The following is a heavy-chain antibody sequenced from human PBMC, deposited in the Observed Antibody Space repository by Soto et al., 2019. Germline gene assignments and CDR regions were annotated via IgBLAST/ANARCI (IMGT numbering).Heavy chain of an antibody. CDR3: ARERLGGFDY. D-gene: IGHD3-16*01. J-gene: IGHJ4*02. CDR1: GGSISSGGYS. V-gene: IGHV4-30-2*01. Sequence: LSLTCAVSGGSISSGGYSWSWIRQPPGKGLEWIGYIYHSGSTYYNPSLKSRVTISVDRSKNQFSLKLSSVTAADTAVYYCARERLGGFDYWGQGTLVTVSS. CDR2: IYHSGST.